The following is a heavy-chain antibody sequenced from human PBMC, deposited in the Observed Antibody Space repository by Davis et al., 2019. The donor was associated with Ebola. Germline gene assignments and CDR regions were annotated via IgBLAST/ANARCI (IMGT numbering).Heavy chain of an antibody. CDR2: IYSGGST. Sequence: GESLKISCAASGFTVSSNYMSWVRQAPGKGLEWVSVIYSGGSTYYADSVKGRFTISRDNSKNTLYLQMNSLRAEDTAVYYCARVTGSAFDPWGQGTLVTVSS. CDR1: GFTVSSNY. CDR3: ARVTGSAFDP. J-gene: IGHJ5*02. V-gene: IGHV3-53*01. D-gene: IGHD3-10*01.